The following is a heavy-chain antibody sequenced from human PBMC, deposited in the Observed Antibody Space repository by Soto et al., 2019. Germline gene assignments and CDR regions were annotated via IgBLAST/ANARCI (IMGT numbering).Heavy chain of an antibody. J-gene: IGHJ5*02. D-gene: IGHD3-9*01. CDR3: AHRVVWRPFDWSLGWFDP. Sequence: SGPTLVNPTQTLTLTCTFSGFSLSTSGVGVGWIRQPPGKALEWLALIYWDNDKRYSPSLSSRLTITKDTSKNQVVLTMTNMDPMDTGTYYCAHRVVWRPFDWSLGWFDPWGQGTPVTVSS. CDR1: GFSLSTSGVG. V-gene: IGHV2-5*02. CDR2: IYWDNDK.